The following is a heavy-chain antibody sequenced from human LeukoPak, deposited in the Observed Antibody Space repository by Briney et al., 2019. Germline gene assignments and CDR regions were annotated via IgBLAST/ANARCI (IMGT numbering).Heavy chain of an antibody. CDR3: ARITYGSGSPSVDY. CDR1: GGSISSGDYY. J-gene: IGHJ4*02. CDR2: IYYSGST. Sequence: KASETLSLTCTVSGGSISSGDYYWSWIRQPPGKGLEWIGYIYYSGSTYYNPSLKSRVTISVDTSKNQFSLKLSSVTAADTAVYYCARITYGSGSPSVDYWGQGTLVTVSS. V-gene: IGHV4-30-4*01. D-gene: IGHD3-10*01.